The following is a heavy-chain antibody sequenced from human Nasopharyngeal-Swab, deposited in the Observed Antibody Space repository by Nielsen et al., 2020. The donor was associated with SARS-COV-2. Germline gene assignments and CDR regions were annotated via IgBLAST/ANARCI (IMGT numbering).Heavy chain of an antibody. Sequence: VREAPGKGREWVSSICSSSDYIFYADSVKGRFTISRDNAKNSLYLQMNRLRAEDTAVYYCARDGPLSTSGWYDYWGQGTLVTVSS. D-gene: IGHD6-19*01. V-gene: IGHV3-21*01. J-gene: IGHJ4*02. CDR2: ICSSSDYI. CDR3: ARDGPLSTSGWYDY.